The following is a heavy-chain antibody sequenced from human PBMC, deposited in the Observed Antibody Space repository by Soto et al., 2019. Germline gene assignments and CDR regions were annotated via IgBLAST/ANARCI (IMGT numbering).Heavy chain of an antibody. CDR2: IYTSGST. CDR3: ARGSRFSVDDWLDY. D-gene: IGHD3-9*01. J-gene: IGHJ4*02. V-gene: IGHV4-4*07. Sequence: PSATLSLTCTVSGGSISSYYWSWIRQPAGKGLEWIGRIYTSGSTNYNPSLKSRVTMSVDTSKNQFSLKLSSVTAADTAVYYCARGSRFSVDDWLDYWGQGTLVTVSS. CDR1: GGSISSYY.